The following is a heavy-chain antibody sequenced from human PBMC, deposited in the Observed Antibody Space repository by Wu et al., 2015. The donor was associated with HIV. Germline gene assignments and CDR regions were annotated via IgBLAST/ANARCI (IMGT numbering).Heavy chain of an antibody. D-gene: IGHD2-21*02. V-gene: IGHV1-69*13. Sequence: QVQLVQSGAEVKKPGSSVKVSCKASGGTFSSYAISWVRQAPGQGLEWMGRIIPIFGTANYAQKFQGRVTITADESTSTAYMELSRLRSDDTAVYYCARGEENPRYCGGDCWAFDIWGQGTMVTVSS. CDR1: GGTFSSYA. CDR2: IIPIFGTA. CDR3: ARGEENPRYCGGDCWAFDI. J-gene: IGHJ3*02.